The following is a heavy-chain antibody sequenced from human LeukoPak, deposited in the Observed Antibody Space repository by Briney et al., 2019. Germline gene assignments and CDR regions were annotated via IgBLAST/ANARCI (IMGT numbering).Heavy chain of an antibody. V-gene: IGHV1-69*05. D-gene: IGHD1-26*01. CDR3: ARAQIIAGATLSYFDY. Sequence: GASVKVSCKASGGTFSSYAISWVRQGPGQGLEWMGGIIPIFGTANYAQKFQGRVTITTDESTSTAYMELSSLRSEDTAVYYCARAQIIAGATLSYFDYWGQGTLVTVSS. J-gene: IGHJ4*02. CDR2: IIPIFGTA. CDR1: GGTFSSYA.